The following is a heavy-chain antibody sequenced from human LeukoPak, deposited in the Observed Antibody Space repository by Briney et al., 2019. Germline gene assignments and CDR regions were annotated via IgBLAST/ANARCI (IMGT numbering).Heavy chain of an antibody. V-gene: IGHV1-69*05. CDR1: GGTFSSYA. Sequence: ASVKVSCKASGGTFSSYAISWVRQAPGQGLEWMGRIIPIFGTANYAQKFQGRVTITTDESTSTAYMELSSLRSEDTAVYYCARSSSGFWSPLYFDYWGQGTLVTVSS. J-gene: IGHJ4*02. CDR3: ARSSSGFWSPLYFDY. D-gene: IGHD3-3*01. CDR2: IIPIFGTA.